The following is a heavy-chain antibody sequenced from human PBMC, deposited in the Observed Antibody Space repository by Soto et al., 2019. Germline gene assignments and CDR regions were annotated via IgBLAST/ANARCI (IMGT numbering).Heavy chain of an antibody. Sequence: QVQLVESGGGVVQPGRSLRLSCAASGFTFSSYAMHWVRQAPGKGLEWVAVISYDGSNKYYADSVKGRFTISRDNSKNTLYLQMNSLRAEDTAVYYCVRDLFPGKGDFDYWGQGTLVTVSS. CDR3: VRDLFPGKGDFDY. CDR1: GFTFSSYA. CDR2: ISYDGSNK. J-gene: IGHJ4*02. D-gene: IGHD3-16*01. V-gene: IGHV3-30-3*01.